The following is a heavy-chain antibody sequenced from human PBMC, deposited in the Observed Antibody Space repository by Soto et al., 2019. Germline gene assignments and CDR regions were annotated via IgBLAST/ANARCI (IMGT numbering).Heavy chain of an antibody. CDR3: ARVSADDYGLDY. CDR2: ISSSSSYI. J-gene: IGHJ4*02. CDR1: GGTCSSFD. Sequence: CGPLRLPCVASGGTCSSFDINRVLQAPGKGLEWVSSISSSSSYIKYADSVKGRFTISRDNAKKSLYLQMNSLRAEDTAVYYCARVSADDYGLDYWGQGTLVTVSS. V-gene: IGHV3-21*01. D-gene: IGHD4-17*01.